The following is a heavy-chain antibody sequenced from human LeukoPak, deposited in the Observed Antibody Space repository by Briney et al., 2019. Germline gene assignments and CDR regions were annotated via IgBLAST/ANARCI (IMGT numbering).Heavy chain of an antibody. CDR1: GGSFSGYY. Sequence: SETLSLTCAVYGGSFSGYYWSWIRQPPGKGLEWIGEINHSGSTNYNPSLKSRVTISVDTSKNQISLKLRSVTAADTAVYYCARRRHITMVRGVAYFDYWGQGTLVTVSS. CDR3: ARRRHITMVRGVAYFDY. CDR2: INHSGST. J-gene: IGHJ4*02. V-gene: IGHV4-34*01. D-gene: IGHD3-10*01.